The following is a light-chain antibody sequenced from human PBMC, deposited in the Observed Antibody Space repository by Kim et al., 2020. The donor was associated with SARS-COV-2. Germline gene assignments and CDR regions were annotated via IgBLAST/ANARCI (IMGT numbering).Light chain of an antibody. CDR2: AAS. CDR1: QGISNY. V-gene: IGKV1-27*01. Sequence: DIQMTQSPSSLSASVGDRVTITCRASQGISNYVAWYQQKPGKVPKLLIYAASALRSGVPSRFSGSGSGTDFTLTITSLQPEDVAVYYCQQCKDALWTFGHGTRLEI. J-gene: IGKJ1*01. CDR3: QQCKDALWT.